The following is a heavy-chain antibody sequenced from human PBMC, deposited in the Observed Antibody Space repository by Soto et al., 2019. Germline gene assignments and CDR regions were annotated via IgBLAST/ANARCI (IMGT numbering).Heavy chain of an antibody. CDR1: GFTFSSYG. Sequence: GGSLRLSCAASGFTFSSYGMHWVRQAPGKGLEWVAVIWYDGSNKYYADSVKGRFTISRDNSKNTLYLQMNSLRAEDTAVYYCARDRMAVGGTPYYFDYWGQGTLVTVSS. J-gene: IGHJ4*02. D-gene: IGHD6-19*01. CDR2: IWYDGSNK. CDR3: ARDRMAVGGTPYYFDY. V-gene: IGHV3-33*01.